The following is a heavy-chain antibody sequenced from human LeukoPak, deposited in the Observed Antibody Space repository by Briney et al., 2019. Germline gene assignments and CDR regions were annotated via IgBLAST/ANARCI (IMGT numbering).Heavy chain of an antibody. J-gene: IGHJ1*01. Sequence: PSETLSLTCTVTGGSISSGGYYWTWIRQPAGKGLEWIGRIYSSGGTDYNPSLKSRVTISVDTSKNQFSLKLSSVTAADTAVYYCARSYSGSFLYWGQGSLVTVSS. D-gene: IGHD1-26*01. V-gene: IGHV4-61*02. CDR2: IYSSGGT. CDR3: ARSYSGSFLY. CDR1: GGSISSGGYY.